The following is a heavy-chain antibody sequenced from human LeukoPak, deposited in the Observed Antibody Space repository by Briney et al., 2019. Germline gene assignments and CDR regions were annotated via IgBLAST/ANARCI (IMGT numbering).Heavy chain of an antibody. CDR3: ARENSGSYHGGFDY. J-gene: IGHJ4*02. Sequence: ASVKVSCKASGYTFTGYYMHWVRQAPGQGLEWVGWINPNSGGTNYAQKFQGRVTMTRDTSISTAYMELSRLRSDDTAVYYCARENSGSYHGGFDYWGQGTLVTVSS. CDR1: GYTFTGYY. CDR2: INPNSGGT. D-gene: IGHD1-26*01. V-gene: IGHV1-2*02.